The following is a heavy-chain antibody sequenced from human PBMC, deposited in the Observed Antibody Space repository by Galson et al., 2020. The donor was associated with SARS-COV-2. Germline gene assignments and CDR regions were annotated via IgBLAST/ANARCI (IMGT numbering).Heavy chain of an antibody. V-gene: IGHV3-66*01. D-gene: IGHD6-19*01. CDR2: IYSGGST. J-gene: IGHJ4*02. CDR3: AGDLMEAGRLDC. Sequence: GESLKISCAASGFPVSSNYMSRVRQAPGKGLEWVSVIYSGGSTYYADSVKGRFTISRDNSKNKLYLQMNSLRAEDTAVYYCAGDLMEAGRLDCWGQGTLVTVSS. CDR1: GFPVSSNY.